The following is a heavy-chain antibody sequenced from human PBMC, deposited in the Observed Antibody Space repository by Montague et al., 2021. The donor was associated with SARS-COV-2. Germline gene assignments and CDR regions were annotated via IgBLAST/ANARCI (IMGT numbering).Heavy chain of an antibody. D-gene: IGHD3-16*01. J-gene: IGHJ5*02. V-gene: IGHV4-39*01. CDR2: IYYSGTT. Sequence: SETLSLTCTVSAGAIRDTDYFWGWIRQPPGKGLEWIGSIYYSGTTYHNPSLKSRVTISVDMSKNQFSLKLSSVTAADTAVYFCARHRDNLGSLNWFAPWGQGTLVTVSS. CDR3: ARHRDNLGSLNWFAP. CDR1: AGAIRDTDYF.